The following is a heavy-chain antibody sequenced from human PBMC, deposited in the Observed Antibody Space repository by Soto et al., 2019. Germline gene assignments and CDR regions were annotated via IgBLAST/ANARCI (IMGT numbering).Heavy chain of an antibody. J-gene: IGHJ4*02. Sequence: ASVKVSCKASGGTFSSYAISWVRQAPGQGLEWMGGIIPIFGTANYAQKFQGRVTITADESTSTAYMELSSLRSEDTAVYYWARSLWDRLHVDTAMVMWGQGTLVTVSS. CDR3: ARSLWDRLHVDTAMVM. CDR1: GGTFSSYA. V-gene: IGHV1-69*13. CDR2: IIPIFGTA. D-gene: IGHD5-18*01.